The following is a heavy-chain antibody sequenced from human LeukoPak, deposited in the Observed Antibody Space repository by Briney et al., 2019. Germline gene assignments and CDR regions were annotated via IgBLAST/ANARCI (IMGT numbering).Heavy chain of an antibody. D-gene: IGHD1-26*01. V-gene: IGHV1-2*02. J-gene: IGHJ3*01. CDR2: VNPNSGGA. Sequence: ASVKVSCKASGYSVTAYYIHWVRQAPGQGLEWMGWVNPNSGGAEYAQEFQGRVPMTRDPAISTAYMELSSLSSDDPAVYYCARDRARGSYYHLADAFDLWRGGTRDSVS. CDR1: GYSVTAYY. CDR3: ARDRARGSYYHLADAFDL.